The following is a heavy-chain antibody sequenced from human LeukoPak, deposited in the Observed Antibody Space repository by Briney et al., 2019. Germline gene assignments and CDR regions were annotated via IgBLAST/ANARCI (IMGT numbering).Heavy chain of an antibody. CDR2: IIPIFGTT. CDR1: GGTFSSYA. V-gene: IGHV1-69*13. J-gene: IGHJ4*02. D-gene: IGHD6-13*01. CDR3: ARSSIIAAAGPYYFDY. Sequence: ASVKVSCKASGGTFSSYAISWVRQAPGQGLEWMGGIIPIFGTTNYAQKFQGRVTITADESTSTAYMELSSLRSEDTAVYYCARSSIIAAAGPYYFDYWGQGTLVTVSS.